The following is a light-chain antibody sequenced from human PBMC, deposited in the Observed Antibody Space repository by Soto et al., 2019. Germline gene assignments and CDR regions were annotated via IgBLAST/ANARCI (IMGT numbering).Light chain of an antibody. J-gene: IGKJ3*01. CDR1: QSVSSSY. V-gene: IGKV3-20*01. CDR3: QQYGYSLFT. Sequence: EIVLTQSPGTLSLSPGERATLSCRASQSVSSSYLTWYQQKPGQAPRLLIYGASGRATGIPDRFSGSGSGTDFTLTISRLEPEDFAVYYCQQYGYSLFTFGPGTKWISN. CDR2: GAS.